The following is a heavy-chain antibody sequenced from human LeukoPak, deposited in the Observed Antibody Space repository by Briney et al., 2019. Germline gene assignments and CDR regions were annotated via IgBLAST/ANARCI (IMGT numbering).Heavy chain of an antibody. CDR1: GGTFSGYY. J-gene: IGHJ4*02. CDR3: AREDCSGGACTNFDY. Sequence: PSETLSLTCAVYGGTFSGYYWSWIRQPPGKGLEWIGEINPGGTTNYNPSLESRHTISVDPSKNQFSLNLTSVTAADTAIYYCAREDCSGGACTNFDYWGQGTLVTVSS. CDR2: INPGGTT. V-gene: IGHV4-34*01. D-gene: IGHD2-15*01.